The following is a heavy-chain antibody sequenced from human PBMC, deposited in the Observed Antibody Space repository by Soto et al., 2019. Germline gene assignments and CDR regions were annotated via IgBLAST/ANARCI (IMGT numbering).Heavy chain of an antibody. CDR2: IIPIFGTA. CDR1: GGTFSSYA. D-gene: IGHD6-13*01. Sequence: SVKVSCKASGGTFSSYAISWVRQAPGQGLEWMGGIIPIFGTANYAQKFQGRVTITADESTSTAYMELSSLRSEDTAVYYCASSRRIADFGVWFVSCGQAXLVTVYS. J-gene: IGHJ5*01. CDR3: ASSRRIADFGVWFVS. V-gene: IGHV1-69*13.